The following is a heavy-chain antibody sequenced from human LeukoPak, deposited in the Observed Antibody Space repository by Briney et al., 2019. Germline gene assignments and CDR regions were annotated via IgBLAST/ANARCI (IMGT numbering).Heavy chain of an antibody. CDR1: GFIFSSFA. CDR2: ISGSGVTT. V-gene: IGHV3-23*01. Sequence: PGGSLRLSCSASGFIFSSFAMSWVRQAPGKGLEWVSSISGSGVTTYSADSVKGRFTISRDNSRNTLYLQMNTLRAEDTAVYYCAKYEAINYDILTGYSHYHYYMDVWGKGTTVTVSS. J-gene: IGHJ6*03. CDR3: AKYEAINYDILTGYSHYHYYMDV. D-gene: IGHD3-9*01.